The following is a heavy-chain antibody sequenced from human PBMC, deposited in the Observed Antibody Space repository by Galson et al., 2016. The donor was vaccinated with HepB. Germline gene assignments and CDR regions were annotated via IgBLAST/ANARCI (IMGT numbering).Heavy chain of an antibody. J-gene: IGHJ4*02. CDR1: GYTFTTYN. V-gene: IGHV1-46*03. D-gene: IGHD3/OR15-3a*01. Sequence: SVKVSCKASGYTFTTYNIHWVRLAPGHGLEWMGIINPSGGSPNYAQKFQGRVTLTSDTSTSTVYMQLGSLRSDDTAVYYCTSVAGFWAGWTYWGEGTLVTVSP. CDR2: INPSGGSP. CDR3: TSVAGFWAGWTY.